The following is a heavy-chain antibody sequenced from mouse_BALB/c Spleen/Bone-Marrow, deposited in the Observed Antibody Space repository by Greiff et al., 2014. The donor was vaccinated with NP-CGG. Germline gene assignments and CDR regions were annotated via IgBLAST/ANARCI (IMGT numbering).Heavy chain of an antibody. CDR1: GFTFSSYG. Sequence: EVQLVESGGGLVQPGGSLKLSCAASGFTFSSYGMSWVRQNIDKRLELVATIKSNGGSTYYPDSVKGRFSISRDNAKNTLYPQMSSLKSEDAAMYYCTSLSSMITAAWFAYWGQGTLVTISA. V-gene: IGHV5-6-3*01. CDR3: TSLSSMITAAWFAY. D-gene: IGHD2-4*01. J-gene: IGHJ3*01. CDR2: IKSNGGST.